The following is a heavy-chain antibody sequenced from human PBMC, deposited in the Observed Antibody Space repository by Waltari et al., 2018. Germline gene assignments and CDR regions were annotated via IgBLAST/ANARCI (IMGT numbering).Heavy chain of an antibody. CDR1: GGSISSSSYY. D-gene: IGHD1-1*01. V-gene: IGHV4-39*07. CDR2: IYYSGST. CDR3: ATLLGRPTNY. J-gene: IGHJ4*02. Sequence: QLQLQESGPGLVKPSETLSLTCTVSGGSISSSSYYWGGIRQPPGKGLEWIGSIYYSGSTYYNPSLKSRVTISVDTSKNQFSLKLSSVTAADTAVYYCATLLGRPTNYWGQGTLVTVSS.